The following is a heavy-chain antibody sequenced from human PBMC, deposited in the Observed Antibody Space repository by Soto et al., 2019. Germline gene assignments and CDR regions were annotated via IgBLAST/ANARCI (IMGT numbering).Heavy chain of an antibody. CDR2: INHSGST. CDR1: GGSINIADYY. D-gene: IGHD3-16*01. J-gene: IGHJ5*02. CDR3: ATITSGEFYNWFDP. V-gene: IGHV4-34*01. Sequence: SETLSLTCTVSGGSINIADYYWNCVRQPPGKGLEWIGEINHSGSTNYNPSLKSRVTISVDTSKNQFSLKLSSVTAADTAVYYCATITSGEFYNWFDPWGQGTLVTVSA.